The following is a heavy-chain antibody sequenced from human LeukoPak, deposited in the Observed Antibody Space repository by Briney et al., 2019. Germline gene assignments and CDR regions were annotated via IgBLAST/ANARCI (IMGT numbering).Heavy chain of an antibody. D-gene: IGHD3-22*01. V-gene: IGHV6-1*01. CDR2: TYYRSKWYN. CDR3: TRNYYDSSGGHWFFDL. J-gene: IGHJ2*01. CDR1: GDSVSRNGAA. Sequence: SQTLSLTCAISGDSVSRNGAAWNWIRQSPSRGLEWLGRTYYRSKWYNDYVVSVKSRITIKPDTSKNQISLQLNSVTSEDTASYYCTRNYYDSSGGHWFFDLWGRGTLVTVSS.